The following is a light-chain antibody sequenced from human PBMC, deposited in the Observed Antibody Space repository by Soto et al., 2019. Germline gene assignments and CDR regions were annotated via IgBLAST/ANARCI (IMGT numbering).Light chain of an antibody. J-gene: IGLJ1*01. CDR1: SSDVGGYNS. Sequence: SVLTQPASVYGSPGQSITISCTGTSSDVGGYNSVSWYQQHPGKAPKLMIYNVSNRPSGVSNRFSGSKSGNTASLTISGLQAEDETDYYCSSYTSSSTYVFGTGTKVTVL. CDR3: SSYTSSSTYV. CDR2: NVS. V-gene: IGLV2-14*01.